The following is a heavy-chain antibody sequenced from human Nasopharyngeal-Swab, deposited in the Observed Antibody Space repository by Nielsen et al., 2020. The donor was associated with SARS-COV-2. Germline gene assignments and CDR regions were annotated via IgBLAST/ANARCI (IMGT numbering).Heavy chain of an antibody. CDR3: ASARPVFDY. V-gene: IGHV3-30-3*01. Sequence: GGSLRLSCAASGFTFSSYAMHWVRQAPGKGLEWVAVISYDGSNKYYADSVKGRFTIPRDNSKNTLYLQMNSLRAEDTAVYYCASARPVFDYWGQGTLVTVSS. CDR2: ISYDGSNK. D-gene: IGHD6-6*01. J-gene: IGHJ4*02. CDR1: GFTFSSYA.